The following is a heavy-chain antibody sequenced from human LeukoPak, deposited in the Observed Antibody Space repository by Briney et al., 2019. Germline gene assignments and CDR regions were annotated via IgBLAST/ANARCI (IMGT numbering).Heavy chain of an antibody. J-gene: IGHJ4*02. Sequence: GASVKVSCKASGYTFTAYYIHWVRQAPGQGLEWMGWIDTNTGATKYAQKFQGRVTFTRDTSTGTAYMELSSLISGDTALYYCASEAFCAGGSCNVQRVASWGPGTLVTVSS. CDR3: ASEAFCAGGSCNVQRVAS. CDR2: IDTNTGAT. D-gene: IGHD2-8*02. CDR1: GYTFTAYY. V-gene: IGHV1-2*02.